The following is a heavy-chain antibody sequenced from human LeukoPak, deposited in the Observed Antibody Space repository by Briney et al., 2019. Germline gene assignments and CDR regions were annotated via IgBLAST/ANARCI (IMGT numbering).Heavy chain of an antibody. Sequence: GESLRLSCAASAFTFSSYGFSWVRQAPGKGLEWVSAISGSGGSTYYADSVKGRFTISRDNSKNTLYLQMNSLRAEDTAIYYCAKAPHAYCSGGSCYFDYWGQGILVTVSS. CDR3: AKAPHAYCSGGSCYFDY. D-gene: IGHD2-15*01. CDR1: AFTFSSYG. J-gene: IGHJ4*02. CDR2: ISGSGGST. V-gene: IGHV3-23*01.